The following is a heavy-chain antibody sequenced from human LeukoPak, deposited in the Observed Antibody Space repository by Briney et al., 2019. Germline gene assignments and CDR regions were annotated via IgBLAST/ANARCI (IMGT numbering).Heavy chain of an antibody. Sequence: SETLSLTCTVSGGSISSGSYYWSWIRQPAGKGLEWIGRIYTSGSTNYNPSLKSRVTISVDTSKNQFSLKLSSVTAADTAVYYCARSPLLRYFDWLLSPHIFDYWGQGTLVTVSS. D-gene: IGHD3-9*01. CDR1: GGSISSGSYY. V-gene: IGHV4-61*02. CDR2: IYTSGST. J-gene: IGHJ4*02. CDR3: ARSPLLRYFDWLLSPHIFDY.